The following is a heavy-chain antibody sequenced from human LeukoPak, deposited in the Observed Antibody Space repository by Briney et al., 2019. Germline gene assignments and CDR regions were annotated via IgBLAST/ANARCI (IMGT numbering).Heavy chain of an antibody. Sequence: GGSLRLSCAASGFTFSSYWMSWVRQAPGKGLEWVANIKQDGSEKYYVDSVKGRFTISRDNAKNSLYLQTNSLRAEDTAVYYCARGTSWELLYYYYGMDVWGQGTTVTVSS. CDR1: GFTFSSYW. J-gene: IGHJ6*02. CDR2: IKQDGSEK. D-gene: IGHD1-26*01. CDR3: ARGTSWELLYYYYGMDV. V-gene: IGHV3-7*01.